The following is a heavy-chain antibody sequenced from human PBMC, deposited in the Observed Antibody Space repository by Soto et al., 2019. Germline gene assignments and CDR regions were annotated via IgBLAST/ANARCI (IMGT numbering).Heavy chain of an antibody. J-gene: IGHJ4*02. D-gene: IGHD6-19*01. Sequence: SETLSLTCTVSGGSISSSSYYWGWIRQPPGEGLEWIGTIYYSGGTYYNPSLKSRVTISVDTSKNQFSLKLSSVTATDTAVYYCARNAYRSGWDDYWGQGTLVNVSS. CDR1: GGSISSSSYY. CDR3: ARNAYRSGWDDY. V-gene: IGHV4-39*01. CDR2: IYYSGGT.